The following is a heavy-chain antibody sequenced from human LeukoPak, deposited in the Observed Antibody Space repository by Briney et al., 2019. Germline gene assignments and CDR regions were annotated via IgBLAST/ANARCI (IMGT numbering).Heavy chain of an antibody. D-gene: IGHD1-26*01. Sequence: GGSLRLSCAASGFTFSSYAMSWVRQAPGKGLEWVSGISGSGSSTYYADSVKGRFTISRDNAKNTLYLQMNSLRAEDTAVYYCARGNSGTFDYWGKGTLVTVSS. V-gene: IGHV3-23*01. J-gene: IGHJ4*02. CDR1: GFTFSSYA. CDR2: ISGSGSST. CDR3: ARGNSGTFDY.